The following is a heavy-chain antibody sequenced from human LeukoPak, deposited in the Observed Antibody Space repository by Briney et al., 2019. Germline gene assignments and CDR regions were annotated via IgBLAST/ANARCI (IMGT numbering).Heavy chain of an antibody. CDR2: IRYDGSNK. J-gene: IGHJ4*02. CDR1: GVTFSSYG. CDR3: ARGRRRIAAAGATPRAPYFDY. V-gene: IGHV3-30*02. D-gene: IGHD6-13*01. Sequence: VGSLRLSCAASGVTFSSYGMHSVRQAPGKGLEWVAFIRYDGSNKYYADSVKGRFTISRDNSKNNLYLQMNSLRAEDTAVYYCARGRRRIAAAGATPRAPYFDYWGQGTLVTVSS.